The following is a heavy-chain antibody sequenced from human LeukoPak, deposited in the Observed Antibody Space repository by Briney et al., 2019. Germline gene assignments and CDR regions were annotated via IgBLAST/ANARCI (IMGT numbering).Heavy chain of an antibody. CDR1: GGTFSSYA. Sequence: GASVKVSCKASGGTFSSYAISWVRQATGQGLEWMGWMNPNSGNTGYAQKFQGRVTMTRNTSISTAYMELSSLRSEDTAVYYCARVTRYCSGGSCDHDAFDIWGQGTMVTVSS. D-gene: IGHD2-15*01. CDR3: ARVTRYCSGGSCDHDAFDI. CDR2: MNPNSGNT. V-gene: IGHV1-8*02. J-gene: IGHJ3*02.